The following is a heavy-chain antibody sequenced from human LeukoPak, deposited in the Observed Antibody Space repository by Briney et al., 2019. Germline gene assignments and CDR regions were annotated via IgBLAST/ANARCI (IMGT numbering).Heavy chain of an antibody. CDR2: ISYDGSNK. J-gene: IGHJ4*02. CDR1: GFTFSSYA. CDR3: ARRRVPYYFDY. V-gene: IGHV3-30-3*01. Sequence: SGGSLRLSCAASGFTFSSYAMHWVRQAPGKGLEWVAVISYDGSNKYYADSVKGRFTISRDNSKNTLYPQMNSLRAEDTAVYYCARRRVPYYFDYWGQGTLVTVSS.